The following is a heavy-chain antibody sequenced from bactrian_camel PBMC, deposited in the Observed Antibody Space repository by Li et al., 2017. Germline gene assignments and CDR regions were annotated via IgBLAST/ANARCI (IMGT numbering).Heavy chain of an antibody. Sequence: VQLVESGGGSVEAGGSLKLSCKASGLTYSPYYMGWFRQAPGKEREGAAAADEDGRTTYADFVQGRFTISRDNAKNTLYLQLNDLKTEDTATYYCAKDSDYVSGYDYWGQGTQVTVS. CDR2: ADEDGRTT. J-gene: IGHJ4*01. CDR3: AKDSDYVSGYDY. D-gene: IGHD4*01. V-gene: IGHV3S1*01. CDR1: GLTYSPYY.